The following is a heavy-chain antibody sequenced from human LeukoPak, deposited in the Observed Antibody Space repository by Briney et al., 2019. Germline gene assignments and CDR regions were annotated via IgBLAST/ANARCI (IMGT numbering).Heavy chain of an antibody. V-gene: IGHV3-15*01. D-gene: IGHD3-10*01. J-gene: IGHJ4*02. CDR2: IKTKTDGEAA. CDR3: TTESSGD. CDR1: GFXFSNAW. Sequence: PGGSLRLSCAASGFXFSNAWISWVRQAPGRGREWVGRIKTKTDGEAADYGAPVKGRFNISREDSNNTLYLQMNSLKTEDTAVYYCTTESSGDWGQGTLVTVSS.